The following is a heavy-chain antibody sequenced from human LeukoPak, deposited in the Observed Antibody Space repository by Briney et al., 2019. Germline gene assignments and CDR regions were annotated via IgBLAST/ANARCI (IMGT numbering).Heavy chain of an antibody. CDR2: SNAGNVNT. J-gene: IGHJ6*02. CDR1: GHTFITYA. Sequence: ASVKVSCMASGHTFITYAIHWVRQAPGQRLEWMGWSNAGNVNTKYSQEFQGRVTFTRDTSASTAYMELSSLRSEDTAVYYCARGWEGYMDVWGQGTTVTVSS. V-gene: IGHV1-3*02. D-gene: IGHD1-26*01. CDR3: ARGWEGYMDV.